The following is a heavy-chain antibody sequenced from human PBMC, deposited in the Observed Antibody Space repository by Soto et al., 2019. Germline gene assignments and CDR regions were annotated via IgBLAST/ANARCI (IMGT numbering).Heavy chain of an antibody. V-gene: IGHV4-4*02. CDR2: IYRTGST. D-gene: IGHD1-7*01. CDR3: ACRDPGTSVDY. Sequence: SETLSLTCAVSGGSFTSNNWWTWVRQPQGQGLEWIGEIYRTGSTNYNPSLKSRVTISLDKSENQFSLKVTSLTAADTAVYYCACRDPGTSVDYWGQGTLVTVSS. CDR1: GGSFTSNNW. J-gene: IGHJ4*02.